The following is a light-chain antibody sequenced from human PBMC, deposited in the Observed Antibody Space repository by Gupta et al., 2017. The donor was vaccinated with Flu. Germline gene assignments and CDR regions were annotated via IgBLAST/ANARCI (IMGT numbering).Light chain of an antibody. J-gene: IGKJ3*01. Sequence: PSSLSASVGDRVTITCRASQTVGDYLSCFQQKPGEAPHLLIYAASSLQTGVPSRFSGSGSGTDFTLTISSLQPEDFATYYCQQSHSPPLTFGPGTKVDLK. CDR1: QTVGDY. CDR2: AAS. V-gene: IGKV1-39*01. CDR3: QQSHSPPLT.